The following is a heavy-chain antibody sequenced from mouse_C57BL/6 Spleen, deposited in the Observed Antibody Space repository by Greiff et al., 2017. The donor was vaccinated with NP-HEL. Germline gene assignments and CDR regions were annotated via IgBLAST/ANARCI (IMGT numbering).Heavy chain of an antibody. D-gene: IGHD5-1*01. Sequence: VQLKESGGGLVQPKGSLKLSCAASGFTFNTYAMHWVRQAPGKGLEWVARIRSKSSNYATYYADSVKDRFTIARDDSQRMLYLQMNKPKTEDTAMYYCVRAPSTYWYFEVWGTGTTVTVSS. CDR1: GFTFNTYA. J-gene: IGHJ1*03. V-gene: IGHV10-3*01. CDR3: VRAPSTYWYFEV. CDR2: IRSKSSNYAT.